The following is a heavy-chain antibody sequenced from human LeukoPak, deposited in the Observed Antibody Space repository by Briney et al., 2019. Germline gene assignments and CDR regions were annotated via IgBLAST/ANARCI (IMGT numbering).Heavy chain of an antibody. CDR1: GFTFSSYV. V-gene: IGHV3-23*01. J-gene: IGHJ2*01. CDR2: TTGSGATT. Sequence: GGSLRLSCAASGFTFSSYVMTWVRQAPGKGLEWVTTTTGSGATTDYADSVKGRFTISRDNSKNTLSLQMNTLRAEDTAVYYCARSWYFDLWGRGTLVTVSS. CDR3: ARSWYFDL.